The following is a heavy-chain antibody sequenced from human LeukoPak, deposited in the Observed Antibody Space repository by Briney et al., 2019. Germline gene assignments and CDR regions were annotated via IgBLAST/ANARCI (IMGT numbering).Heavy chain of an antibody. V-gene: IGHV3-23*01. Sequence: GGSLRLSCAVSGFTFSSYTMTWVRQAPGKGLEWVSGISGSGGSRYYAASVKGRFTISRDNSENTLYLQMNSLRAEDTAVYYCAKTPESSNWYAYWGQGTLVTVSS. J-gene: IGHJ5*01. CDR2: ISGSGGSR. D-gene: IGHD6-13*01. CDR1: GFTFSSYT. CDR3: AKTPESSNWYAY.